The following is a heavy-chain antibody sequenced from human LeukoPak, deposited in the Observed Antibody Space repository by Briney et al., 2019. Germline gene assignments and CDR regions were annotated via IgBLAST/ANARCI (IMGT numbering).Heavy chain of an antibody. J-gene: IGHJ3*02. D-gene: IGHD3-16*01. CDR1: GYTFTSYY. CDR3: ARAGWGSTLDAFDI. Sequence: ASVKVSCKASGYTFTSYYMHWVRQAPGQGFEWMGIINPSGGSTNYAQKFQGRVTMTRDTSTSTVYMDLGSLRSEDTAVYYCARAGWGSTLDAFDIWGQGTMVTVSS. V-gene: IGHV1-46*01. CDR2: INPSGGST.